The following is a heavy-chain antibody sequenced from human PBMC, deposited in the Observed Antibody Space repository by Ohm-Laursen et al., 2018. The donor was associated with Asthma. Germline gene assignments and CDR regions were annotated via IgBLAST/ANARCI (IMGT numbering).Heavy chain of an antibody. CDR1: GGTFSSYA. V-gene: IGHV1-69*01. CDR2: IIPIFGTA. J-gene: IGHJ6*02. D-gene: IGHD5-18*01. CDR3: AREREPGYSYGYYYGMDV. Sequence: SSVKVSCKASGGTFSSYAISWVRQAPGQGLEWMGGIIPIFGTANYAQKFQGRVTITADESTSTAYMELSSLRSEDTAVYYCAREREPGYSYGYYYGMDVWGQGTTVTVSS.